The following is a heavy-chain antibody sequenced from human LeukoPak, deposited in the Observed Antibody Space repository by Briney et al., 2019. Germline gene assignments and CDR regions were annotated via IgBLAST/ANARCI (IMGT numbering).Heavy chain of an antibody. CDR3: AKDRYTSGYFDFEH. Sequence: PGGSLRLSCAASGFTFDNYAMQWVRQAPGKGLEWVSGISWDSGSIGYAESVKGRFTISRDNAKNSLYLQMNSLRAEDTALYYCAKDRYTSGYFDFEHWGRGTLVTVSS. CDR2: ISWDSGSI. J-gene: IGHJ4*02. D-gene: IGHD6-19*01. V-gene: IGHV3-9*01. CDR1: GFTFDNYA.